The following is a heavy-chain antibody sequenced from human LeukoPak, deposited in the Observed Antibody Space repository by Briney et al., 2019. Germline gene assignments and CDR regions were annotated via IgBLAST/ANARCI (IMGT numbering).Heavy chain of an antibody. Sequence: GGGLVKPGGSLRLSCVASGFTFSTYMMNWVRQVPGKGLEWVSAISGSGGSTYYADSVKGRFTISRDNSKNTLYLQMNSLRAEDTAVYYCAKASIMITFGGVIAWGQGTLVTVSS. CDR2: ISGSGGST. CDR3: AKASIMITFGGVIA. CDR1: GFTFSTYM. D-gene: IGHD3-16*02. V-gene: IGHV3-23*01. J-gene: IGHJ4*02.